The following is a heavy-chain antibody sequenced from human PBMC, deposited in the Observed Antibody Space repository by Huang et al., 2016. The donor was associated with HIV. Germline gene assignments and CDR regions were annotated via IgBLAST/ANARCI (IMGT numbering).Heavy chain of an antibody. CDR1: GGTFSKYA. CDR3: ARGQLGSYGDYDVLY. D-gene: IGHD4-17*01. V-gene: IGHV1-69*13. J-gene: IGHJ4*02. Sequence: QVQLVQSGAEVKTPGSSVKVSCKASGGTFSKYAISWVRQAPGQGLEWMGGISPMCGTPNYARKFQGRVTITADDSTSTTYVEVSSLRSEDTALYYCARGQLGSYGDYDVLYWGQGTLVTVSS. CDR2: ISPMCGTP.